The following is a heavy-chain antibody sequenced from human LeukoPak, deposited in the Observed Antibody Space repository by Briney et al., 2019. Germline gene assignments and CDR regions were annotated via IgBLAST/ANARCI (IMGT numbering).Heavy chain of an antibody. CDR1: GYTFTSYG. Sequence: GASVKVSCKASGYTFTSYGISWVRLAPGQGLEWMGWISAYNGNTNYAQKLQGRVTMTTDTSTSTAYMELRSLRSDDTAVYYCAGEGQWGYYDSSGYYYLAYWGQGTLVTVSS. J-gene: IGHJ4*02. V-gene: IGHV1-18*01. CDR2: ISAYNGNT. D-gene: IGHD3-22*01. CDR3: AGEGQWGYYDSSGYYYLAY.